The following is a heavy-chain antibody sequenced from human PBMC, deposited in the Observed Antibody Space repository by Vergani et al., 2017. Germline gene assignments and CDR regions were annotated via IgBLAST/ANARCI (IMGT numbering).Heavy chain of an antibody. V-gene: IGHV1-69*08. CDR2: IIPILGIA. D-gene: IGHD4-23*01. CDR3: ARDGAVVTIDD. J-gene: IGHJ4*02. Sequence: QVQLVQSGAEVKKPGSSVKVSCKASGGTFSSYTISWVRQAPGQGLEWMGRIIPILGIANYPQKFQGRVTITADKSTSTAYMGLSSLRSEDTAVYYCARDGAVVTIDDWGQGTLVTVSS. CDR1: GGTFSSYT.